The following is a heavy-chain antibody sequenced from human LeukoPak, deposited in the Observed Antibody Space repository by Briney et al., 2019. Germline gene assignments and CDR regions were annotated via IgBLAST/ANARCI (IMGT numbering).Heavy chain of an antibody. J-gene: IGHJ4*02. CDR2: IIPILGIA. CDR3: ARDLGITVATITRTVAGVR. Sequence: EASVKVSCKASGGTFSSYAISWVRQAPGQGLEWMGRIIPILGIANYAQKFQGRVTITADKSTSTAYMELSSLRSEDTAVYYCARDLGITVATITRTVAGVRWGQGTLVTVSS. D-gene: IGHD5-12*01. V-gene: IGHV1-69*04. CDR1: GGTFSSYA.